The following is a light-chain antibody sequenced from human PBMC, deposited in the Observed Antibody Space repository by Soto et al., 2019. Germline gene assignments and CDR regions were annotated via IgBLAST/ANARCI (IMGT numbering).Light chain of an antibody. J-gene: IGKJ4*01. Sequence: DIQSTQSPSTLSASVGDRSTITCLASQSISSWLAWYQQKPGKAPKLLIYKASSLESGVPSRFSGSGSGTEFTLTISSLQPDDFATYYCQQYNSYSPLTFGEGTKVDI. V-gene: IGKV1-5*03. CDR2: KAS. CDR3: QQYNSYSPLT. CDR1: QSISSW.